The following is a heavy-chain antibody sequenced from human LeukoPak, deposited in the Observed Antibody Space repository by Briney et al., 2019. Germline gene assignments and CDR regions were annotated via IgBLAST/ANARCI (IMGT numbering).Heavy chain of an antibody. CDR3: ARVEARYFDWLSY. D-gene: IGHD3-9*01. J-gene: IGHJ4*02. CDR2: INPNSGGT. CDR1: GYSFTGNY. V-gene: IGHV1-2*02. Sequence: ASVKVSCKASGYSFTGNYMHWVRQAPGQGLEWMGWINPNSGGTNYAQKFQGRVTMTRDTSISTAYMELSRLRSDDTAVYYCARVEARYFDWLSYWGQGTLVTVSS.